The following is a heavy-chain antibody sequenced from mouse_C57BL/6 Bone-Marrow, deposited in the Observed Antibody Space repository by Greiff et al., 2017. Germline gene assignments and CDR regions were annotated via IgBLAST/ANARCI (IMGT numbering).Heavy chain of an antibody. V-gene: IGHV2-2*01. CDR3: ARNFYYGYDAGFAY. CDR1: GFSLTSYG. D-gene: IGHD2-2*01. Sequence: QVQLQQSGPGLVQPSQSLSITCTVSGFSLTSYGVHWVRQSPGKGLEWLGVIWSGGSSDYNAAFISRLSISKDNSKRHVCYKMNRLQADDTGIYYGARNFYYGYDAGFAYWGQGTLVTVSA. CDR2: IWSGGSS. J-gene: IGHJ3*01.